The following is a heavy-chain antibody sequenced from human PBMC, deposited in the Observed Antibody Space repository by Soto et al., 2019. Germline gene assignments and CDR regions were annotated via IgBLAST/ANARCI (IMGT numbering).Heavy chain of an antibody. V-gene: IGHV3-30*18. CDR3: AKRLAATMGNESDP. CDR2: ISYDGSNK. J-gene: IGHJ5*02. Sequence: PGGSLRLSCAASGFTFSSYGMHWVRQAQGKGLEWVAVISYDGSNKYYADSVKGRFTISRDNSKNTLYLQMNSLRAEDTAVYYCAKRLAATMGNESDPWGQGTLVTVSS. D-gene: IGHD6-6*01. CDR1: GFTFSSYG.